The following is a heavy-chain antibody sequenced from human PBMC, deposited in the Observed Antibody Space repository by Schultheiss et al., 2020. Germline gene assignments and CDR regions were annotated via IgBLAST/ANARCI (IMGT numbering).Heavy chain of an antibody. CDR1: GGSISSGGYY. V-gene: IGHV4-39*07. D-gene: IGHD3-3*01. Sequence: SETLSLTCTVSGGSISSGGYYWSWIRQPPGKGLEWIGYIYHSGSTYYNPSLKSRVTISVDTSKNQFSLKLSSVTAADTAVYYCARVPYYDFWSGYYDAFDIWGQGTMVTVSS. CDR2: IYHSGST. J-gene: IGHJ3*02. CDR3: ARVPYYDFWSGYYDAFDI.